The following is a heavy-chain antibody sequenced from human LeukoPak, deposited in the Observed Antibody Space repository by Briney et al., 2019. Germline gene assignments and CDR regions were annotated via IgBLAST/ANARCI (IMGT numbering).Heavy chain of an antibody. CDR2: ISASADTT. V-gene: IGHV3-23*01. D-gene: IGHD6-19*01. CDR1: GFTFGNYA. J-gene: IGHJ4*02. CDR3: VNREGWLGPPPDY. Sequence: GGSLRLSCAASGFTFGNYAMGWVRQAPGKGLEWVSGISASADTTFYVDSVKGRFTISRDNSKNTLYLQMNSLRGEDTAVYCCVNREGWLGPPPDYWGQGTLVTVSS.